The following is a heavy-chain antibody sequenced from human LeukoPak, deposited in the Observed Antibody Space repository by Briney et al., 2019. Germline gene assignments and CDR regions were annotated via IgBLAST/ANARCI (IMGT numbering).Heavy chain of an antibody. CDR2: ISSSSSTI. D-gene: IGHD3-22*01. J-gene: IGHJ3*02. V-gene: IGHV3-48*02. CDR3: ASGFQDYYDSSGPYDAFDI. CDR1: GFTFSSYS. Sequence: GGSLRLSCAAPGFTFSSYSMNWVRQAPGKGLEWVSYISSSSSTIYYADSVKGRFTISRDNAKNSLYLQMNSLRDEDTAVYYCASGFQDYYDSSGPYDAFDIWGQGTMVTVSS.